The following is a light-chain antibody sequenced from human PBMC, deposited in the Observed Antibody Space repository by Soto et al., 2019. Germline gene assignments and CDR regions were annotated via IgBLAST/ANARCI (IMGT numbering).Light chain of an antibody. Sequence: QSALTQPASVSGSPGQSITISCTGTSSDVGGYDYISWYQHHPGKAPKLIIYEVTNRPSGVSHRFSGSKSGNTASLTISGLQADDEADYYCSSFRSGSTLYVFGSGTKLTVL. V-gene: IGLV2-14*01. CDR2: EVT. CDR1: SSDVGGYDY. CDR3: SSFRSGSTLYV. J-gene: IGLJ1*01.